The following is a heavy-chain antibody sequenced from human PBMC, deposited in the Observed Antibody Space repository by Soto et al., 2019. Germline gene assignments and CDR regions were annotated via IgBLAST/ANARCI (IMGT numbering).Heavy chain of an antibody. V-gene: IGHV3-9*01. D-gene: IGHD2-15*01. CDR3: VRSKGAYSSGTPFDY. Sequence: EVQLEESGGALVQPGRSLRLSCAASGFTFDDYAMHWVRQVLGKGLEWVSSISWNSGNIGYADSVKGRFTNSRDNAKTSLYLQMNSLRPEDTALYYCVRSKGAYSSGTPFDYWGQGTLVTVSS. J-gene: IGHJ4*02. CDR1: GFTFDDYA. CDR2: ISWNSGNI.